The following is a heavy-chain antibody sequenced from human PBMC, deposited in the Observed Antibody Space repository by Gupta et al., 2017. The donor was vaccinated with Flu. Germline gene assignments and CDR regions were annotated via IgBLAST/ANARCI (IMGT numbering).Heavy chain of an antibody. CDR3: AVTMVRGNGMDV. J-gene: IGHJ6*02. CDR2: ISGSGGST. V-gene: IGHV3-23*01. CDR1: GFPFSSCA. Sequence: EVQLLESGGGLVQPGGSLRLSCAASGFPFSSCAMVWVRQAPGKGLEWVSAISGSGGSTYYAASVKCRFTIRRDNSKNTLYLQMNSLRAEDTAVYYCAVTMVRGNGMDVWGQGTTVTVSS. D-gene: IGHD3-10*01.